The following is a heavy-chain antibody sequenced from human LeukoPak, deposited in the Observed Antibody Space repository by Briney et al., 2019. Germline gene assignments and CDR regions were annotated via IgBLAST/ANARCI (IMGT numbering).Heavy chain of an antibody. Sequence: GGSLRLSCAASGFVFSGYEMNWLRQAPGKGLECISSISTTGRTLNYADSVKGRFTISRDNAKNSLYLQMNGLSAEDTAVYYCARGDDYGDSLVAYWGQGTLVTVSS. J-gene: IGHJ4*02. D-gene: IGHD4-17*01. CDR3: ARGDDYGDSLVAY. CDR2: ISTTGRTL. V-gene: IGHV3-48*03. CDR1: GFVFSGYE.